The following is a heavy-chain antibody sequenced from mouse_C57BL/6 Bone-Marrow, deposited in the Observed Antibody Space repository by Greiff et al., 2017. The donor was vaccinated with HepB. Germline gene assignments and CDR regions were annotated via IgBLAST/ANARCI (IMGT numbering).Heavy chain of an antibody. D-gene: IGHD3-3*01. V-gene: IGHV1-64*01. CDR3: ARHGTHYFDY. CDR1: GYTFTSYW. Sequence: QVQLQQPGAELVKPGASVKLSCKASGYTFTSYWMHWVKQRPGQGLEWIGMIHPNSGSTNYNEKFKSKATLTVDKSSSTAYMQLSSLTSEDCAVYYCARHGTHYFDYWGQGTTLTVSS. J-gene: IGHJ2*01. CDR2: IHPNSGST.